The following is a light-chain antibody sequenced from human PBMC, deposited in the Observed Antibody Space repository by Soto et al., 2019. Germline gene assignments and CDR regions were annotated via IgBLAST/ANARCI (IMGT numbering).Light chain of an antibody. CDR2: EVS. CDR3: CSYAGSSTSHVV. CDR1: SSDVGSYNL. V-gene: IGLV2-23*02. J-gene: IGLJ2*01. Sequence: QSALTQPASVSGSPGQSITISCTGTSSDVGSYNLVSWYQQHPGKAPKLMIYEVSKRPSGVSNRFSGSKSGNTASLTISGFQAEDEADYYCCSYAGSSTSHVVFGGGTKLTVL.